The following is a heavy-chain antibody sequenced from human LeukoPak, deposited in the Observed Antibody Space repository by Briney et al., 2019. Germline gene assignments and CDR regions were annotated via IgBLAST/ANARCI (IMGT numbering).Heavy chain of an antibody. CDR1: GGSISRYY. J-gene: IGHJ3*01. CDR2: LFHSGST. CDR3: ARHEGHCTGGNCYSSAFAV. V-gene: IGHV4-59*08. D-gene: IGHD2-15*01. Sequence: SETLSLTCTVSGGSISRYYWSWIRRPPGKGLEWIGYLFHSGSTKYNPSLKSRVTISLDTSKKQSSLNLTSVTATDTAVYFCARHEGHCTGGNCYSSAFAVWGQGTMVTVSS.